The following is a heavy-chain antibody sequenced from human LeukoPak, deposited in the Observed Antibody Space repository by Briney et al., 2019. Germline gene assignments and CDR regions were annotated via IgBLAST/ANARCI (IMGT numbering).Heavy chain of an antibody. CDR2: IYTSGST. D-gene: IGHD3-10*01. J-gene: IGHJ6*03. CDR3: ARDRGSGSGSYYHRYYYYMDV. Sequence: PSETLSLTCTVSGGSISSGSYYWSWIRQPAGKGLEWIGRIYTSGSTNYNPSLKSRVTISVDTSKNQFSLELSSVTAADTAVYYCARDRGSGSGSYYHRYYYYMDVWGKGTTVTISS. CDR1: GGSISSGSYY. V-gene: IGHV4-61*02.